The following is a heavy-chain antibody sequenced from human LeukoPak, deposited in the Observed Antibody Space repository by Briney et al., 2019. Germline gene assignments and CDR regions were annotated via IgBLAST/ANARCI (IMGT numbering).Heavy chain of an antibody. D-gene: IGHD3-3*01. CDR1: GGSISSYY. V-gene: IGHV4-59*01. CDR3: AKTIYDFWSGYASPGGMDV. J-gene: IGHJ6*02. CDR2: IYYSGST. Sequence: SETLSLTCTVSGGSISSYYWSWIRQPPGKGLEWIGYIYYSGSTNYNPSLKSRATISVDTSKNQFSLKLSSVTAADTAVYYCAKTIYDFWSGYASPGGMDVWGQGTTVTVSS.